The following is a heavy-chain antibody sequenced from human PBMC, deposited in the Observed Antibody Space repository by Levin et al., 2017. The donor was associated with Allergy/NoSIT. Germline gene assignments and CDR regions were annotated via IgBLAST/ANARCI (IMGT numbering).Heavy chain of an antibody. J-gene: IGHJ6*02. CDR1: GYYFISYW. CDR3: AKIDSDPDYALHV. V-gene: IGHV5-51*01. CDR2: VYPPASDT. Sequence: GGSLRLSCQGSGYYFISYWIAWVRQMPGKGLEWMGSVYPPASDTTYSPSFLGQVTISVDKSLRTAYLQWSSLKPSDTAVYYCAKIDSDPDYALHVWGQGTTVIVSS. D-gene: IGHD4-17*01.